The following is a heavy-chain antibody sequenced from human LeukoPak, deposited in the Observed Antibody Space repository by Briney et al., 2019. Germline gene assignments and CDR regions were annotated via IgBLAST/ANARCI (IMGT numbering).Heavy chain of an antibody. J-gene: IGHJ6*02. CDR2: IYYDGRT. Sequence: PSDTLSLTCTVSGDSISSSYYYWVWIRQPPGKGLEWIGSIYYDGRTYYNPSLNSPVTISLDTSKNQVSLNLNSVTATDTAVYYCARRSHCMGGNCPPVWGQGTTVTVSS. D-gene: IGHD2-15*01. CDR1: GDSISSSYYY. V-gene: IGHV4-39*01. CDR3: ARRSHCMGGNCPPV.